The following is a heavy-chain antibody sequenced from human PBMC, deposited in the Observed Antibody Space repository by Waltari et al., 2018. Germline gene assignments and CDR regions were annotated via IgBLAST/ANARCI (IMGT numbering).Heavy chain of an antibody. J-gene: IGHJ3*02. CDR3: AVDYGGNSGAFDI. CDR2: ISRSSSTI. V-gene: IGHV3-48*04. D-gene: IGHD2-21*02. CDR1: GFTFSSYS. Sequence: EVQLVESGGGLVQPGGSLRLFCAASGFTFSSYSMYWVRQAPGKGLEWDSYISRSSSTIYYPGSVKGRFTISRDNAKNSLYLQMNSLRAEDTAVYYCAVDYGGNSGAFDIWGQGTMVTVSS.